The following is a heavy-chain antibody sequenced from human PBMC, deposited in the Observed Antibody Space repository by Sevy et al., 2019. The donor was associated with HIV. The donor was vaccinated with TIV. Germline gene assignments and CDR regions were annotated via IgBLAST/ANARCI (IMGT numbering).Heavy chain of an antibody. Sequence: ASVKVSCKASGGTFSSYAISWVRQAAGQGLEWMGGIITIFGTANYAQKFQGRVTITADESTSTAYMELSSLRSEDTAVYYCARDCSGGSCYRGPRDAFDIWGQGTMVTVSS. CDR2: IITIFGTA. CDR1: GGTFSSYA. J-gene: IGHJ3*02. CDR3: ARDCSGGSCYRGPRDAFDI. V-gene: IGHV1-69*13. D-gene: IGHD2-15*01.